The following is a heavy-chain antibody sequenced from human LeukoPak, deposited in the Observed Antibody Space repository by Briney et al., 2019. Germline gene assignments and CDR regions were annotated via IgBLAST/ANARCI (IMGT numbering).Heavy chain of an antibody. Sequence: SVKVSCKASGGTFSSYAISWVRQAPGQGLEWMGRIIPILGIANYAQKFQGRVTITADKSTSTAYMELSSLRSEDTAVYYCARDTKYGSGSSPNFDYWGQGTLVTVSS. D-gene: IGHD3-10*01. V-gene: IGHV1-69*04. CDR1: GGTFSSYA. CDR2: IIPILGIA. J-gene: IGHJ4*02. CDR3: ARDTKYGSGSSPNFDY.